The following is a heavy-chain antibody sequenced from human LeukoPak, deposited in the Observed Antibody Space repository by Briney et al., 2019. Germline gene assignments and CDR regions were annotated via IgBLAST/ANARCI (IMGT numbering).Heavy chain of an antibody. J-gene: IGHJ3*02. V-gene: IGHV1-2*02. Sequence: ASVKVSCKASGYTFTDYYMHWVRQAPGQGLEWMGWINPNSGGTNYAQKFQGRVTMSRDTSISTAYMDLSRLKSDDTAVFYCARATYSRSFEIWGQGTMVTVSS. D-gene: IGHD2-21*01. CDR2: INPNSGGT. CDR3: ARATYSRSFEI. CDR1: GYTFTDYY.